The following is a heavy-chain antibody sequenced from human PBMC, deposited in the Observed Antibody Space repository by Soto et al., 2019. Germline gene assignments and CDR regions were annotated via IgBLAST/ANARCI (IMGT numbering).Heavy chain of an antibody. CDR3: ARRGYSYGYPHPFDY. CDR2: IYYSGST. J-gene: IGHJ4*02. Sequence: PSETLSLTCTVSGGSISSSSYYWGWIRQPPGKGLEWIGSIYYSGSTYYNPSLKSRVTISVDTSKNQFSLKLSSVTAADTAVYYCARRGYSYGYPHPFDYWGQGTLVTVSS. D-gene: IGHD5-18*01. CDR1: GGSISSSSYY. V-gene: IGHV4-39*01.